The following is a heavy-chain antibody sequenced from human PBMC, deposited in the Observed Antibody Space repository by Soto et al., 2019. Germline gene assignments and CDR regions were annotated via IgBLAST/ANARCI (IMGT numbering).Heavy chain of an antibody. J-gene: IGHJ3*02. CDR1: GGSFSGYY. Sequence: SETLSLTCAVYGGSFSGYYWSWIRQPPWKGLEWIGEINHSGSTNYNPSLKSRVTISVDTSKNQFSPKLSSVTAADTAVYYCARGSMITFGGVIANDAFDIWGQGTMVTVSS. CDR3: ARGSMITFGGVIANDAFDI. CDR2: INHSGST. D-gene: IGHD3-16*02. V-gene: IGHV4-34*01.